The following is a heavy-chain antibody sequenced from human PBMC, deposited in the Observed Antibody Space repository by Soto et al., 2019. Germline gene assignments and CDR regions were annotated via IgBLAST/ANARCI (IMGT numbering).Heavy chain of an antibody. J-gene: IGHJ2*01. CDR3: VHSTRWLERPKLGYWFFDL. CDR2: VYWNDDK. CDR1: GFSVTTDGLA. V-gene: IGHV2-5*01. Sequence: HITLKESGPTLVKPTQSLTLTCTFSGFSVTTDGLAVGWIRQSPGKPLEWLALVYWNDDKRYSPSLNNRLTITRDASKGQVVLTITNMDPLDTSTYFCVHSTRWLERPKLGYWFFDLWGPGILVTVSS. D-gene: IGHD3-22*01.